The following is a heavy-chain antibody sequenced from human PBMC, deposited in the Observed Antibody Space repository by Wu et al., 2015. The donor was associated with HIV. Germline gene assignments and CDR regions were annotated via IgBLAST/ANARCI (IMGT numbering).Heavy chain of an antibody. J-gene: IGHJ6*04. CDR2: MNPNSGNT. V-gene: IGHV1-8*03. CDR3: ARGPGAYYDFWSGYYTEGMDV. D-gene: IGHD3-3*01. Sequence: QVQLVQSGAEVKKPGASVKVSCKASGYTFTSYDINWVRQATGQGLEWMGWMNPNSGNTGYAQKSQGRVTITRNTSISTAYMELSSLRSEDTAVYYCARGPGAYYDFWSGYYTEGMDVWGKGTTVTVSS. CDR1: GYTFTSYD.